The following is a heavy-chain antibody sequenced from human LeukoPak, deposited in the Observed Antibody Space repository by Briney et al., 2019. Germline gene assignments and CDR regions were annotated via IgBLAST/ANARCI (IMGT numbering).Heavy chain of an antibody. CDR1: GYSFTSYW. V-gene: IGHV5-51*01. D-gene: IGHD3-16*01. J-gene: IGHJ4*02. CDR2: IYPGDSDT. CDR3: ARSEWDDYVRGSYCFDY. Sequence: GASLKISCQGSGYSFTSYWIGWVRQLPGKGLEWMGIIYPGDSDTRYSPSFQGQVTISADKSISTAYLQWSSLKASDTAMYYCARSEWDDYVRGSYCFDYWGQGTLVTVSS.